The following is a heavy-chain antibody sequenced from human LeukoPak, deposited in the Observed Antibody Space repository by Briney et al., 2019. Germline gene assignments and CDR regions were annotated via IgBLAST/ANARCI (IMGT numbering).Heavy chain of an antibody. D-gene: IGHD5-12*01. CDR2: INRDGSVQ. J-gene: IGHJ4*02. V-gene: IGHV3-7*01. CDR1: GFTFRSYW. Sequence: PGGSLRLSCAASGFTFRSYWMSWVRQAPGKGLEWVANINRDGSVQYYMDSVKGRFTISRDDAKNSLYVQMNSLRDEDTAVYYCSRVEYSGWNLEYWGQGTLVTVSS. CDR3: SRVEYSGWNLEY.